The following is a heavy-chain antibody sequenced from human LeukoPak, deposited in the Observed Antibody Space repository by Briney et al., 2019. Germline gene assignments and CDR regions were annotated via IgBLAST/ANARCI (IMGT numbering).Heavy chain of an antibody. CDR2: INYSGST. D-gene: IGHD6-13*01. J-gene: IGHJ5*02. CDR1: GGSISSYY. V-gene: IGHV4-59*01. CDR3: ARGVTAAGSS. Sequence: SETLSLTCTVSGGSISSYYWSWIRQPPGKGLEWIGYINYSGSTNYNPSLKNRVTISADISKSQFSLRLRSVTAADTAVYFCARGVTAAGSSWGQGTLVTVSS.